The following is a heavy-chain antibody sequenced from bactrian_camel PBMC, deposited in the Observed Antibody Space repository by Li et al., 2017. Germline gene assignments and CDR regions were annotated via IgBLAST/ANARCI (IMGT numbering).Heavy chain of an antibody. V-gene: IGHV3S55*01. Sequence: HVQLVESGGGSVQAGGSLRLSCSASGVTWGRHCMAWFRQVGGNEREGIGAIDNRDWINYVNGKRGRFTISRVYPKKTLTLEMDNLGPEDTEIYYCAARAGRDDCYAVTSDFDVWGQGTQVTVS. CDR2: IDNRDWI. CDR3: AARAGRDDCYAVTSDFDV. CDR1: GVTWGRHC. J-gene: IGHJ4*01. D-gene: IGHD1*01.